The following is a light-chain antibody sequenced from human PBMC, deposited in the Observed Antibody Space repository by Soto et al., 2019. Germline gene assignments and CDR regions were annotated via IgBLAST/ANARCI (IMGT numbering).Light chain of an antibody. V-gene: IGLV2-14*02. J-gene: IGLJ2*01. CDR3: SSYTSSSTVV. Sequence: QSALTQPASVSGSPGQSITISCTGTSSDVGSYDLVSWYQQHPGKAPELMIYDVSNRPSGVSNRFSGSKSGNTASLTISGLQAEDEAGYYCSSYTSSSTVVFGGGTKLTVL. CDR1: SSDVGSYDL. CDR2: DVS.